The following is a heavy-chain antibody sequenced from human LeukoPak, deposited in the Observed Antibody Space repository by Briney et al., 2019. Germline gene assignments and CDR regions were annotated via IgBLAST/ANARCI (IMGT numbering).Heavy chain of an antibody. D-gene: IGHD3/OR15-3a*01. J-gene: IGHJ6*03. CDR2: ISSSSLYI. V-gene: IGHV3-21*01. CDR3: ARDLMFGFMDV. Sequence: GGSLRLSCAASGFTFSSYSMNWVRQAPGKGLEWVSSISSSSLYIYYADSVKGRFTISRDNARNSLYLQMNSLRAEDTAVYYCARDLMFGFMDVWGKGTTVTVPS. CDR1: GFTFSSYS.